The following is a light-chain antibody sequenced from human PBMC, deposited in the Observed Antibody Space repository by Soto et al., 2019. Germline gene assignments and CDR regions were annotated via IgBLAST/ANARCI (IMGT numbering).Light chain of an antibody. CDR2: AAS. V-gene: IGKV1-9*01. Sequence: IQLTQSPSSLSASVGDRVTITCRASQGISSYLAWYQQKPGKAPKLLIYAASTLQSGVPSRFRGNGSGTDFTLTISSLQPEDFATYYCQPLNSYARGLTFGPGTKVDIK. J-gene: IGKJ3*01. CDR1: QGISSY. CDR3: QPLNSYARGLT.